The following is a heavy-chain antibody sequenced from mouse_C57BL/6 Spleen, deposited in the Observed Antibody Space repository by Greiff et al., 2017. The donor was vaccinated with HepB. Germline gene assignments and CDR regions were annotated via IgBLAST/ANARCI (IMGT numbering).Heavy chain of an antibody. CDR2: IYPGDGDT. CDR3: ARSGDFAY. CDR1: GYAFSSSW. Sequence: VQGVESGPELVKPGASVKISCKASGYAFSSSWMNWVKQRPGKGLEWIGRIYPGDGDTNYNGKFKGKATLTADKSSSTAYMQLSSLTSEDSAVYFCARSGDFAYWGQGTLVTVSA. V-gene: IGHV1-82*01. J-gene: IGHJ3*01. D-gene: IGHD2-13*01.